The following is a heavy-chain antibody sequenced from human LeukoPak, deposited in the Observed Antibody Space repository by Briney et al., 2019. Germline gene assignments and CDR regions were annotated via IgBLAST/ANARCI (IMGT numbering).Heavy chain of an antibody. CDR1: GFTVSSND. CDR3: ARNAYTYDYGDYWTDY. J-gene: IGHJ4*02. CDR2: IYSGGST. Sequence: GGSLRLSCAASGFTVSSNDMSWVRQAPGKGLEWVSVIYSGGSTYYADSVKGRFTISRDNSKNTLYLQMNSLRAEDTAVYYCARNAYTYDYGDYWTDYWGQGTLVTVSS. D-gene: IGHD4-17*01. V-gene: IGHV3-53*01.